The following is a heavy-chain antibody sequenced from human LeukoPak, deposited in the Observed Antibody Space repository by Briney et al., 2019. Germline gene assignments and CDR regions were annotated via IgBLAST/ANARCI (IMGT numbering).Heavy chain of an antibody. J-gene: IGHJ2*01. CDR2: ISSSSSYI. D-gene: IGHD6-19*01. V-gene: IGHV3-21*01. Sequence: KPGGSLRLSCAASGFTFSSYSMNWVRQAPGKGLEWVSSISSSSSYIYYADSVKGRFTISRDNAKNSLYLQMNSLRAGDTAVYYCARAITSSGWYKDWYFDLWGRGTLVTVSS. CDR1: GFTFSSYS. CDR3: ARAITSSGWYKDWYFDL.